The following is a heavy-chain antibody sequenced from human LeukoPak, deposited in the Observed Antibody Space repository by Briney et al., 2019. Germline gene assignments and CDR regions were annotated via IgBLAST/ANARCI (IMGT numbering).Heavy chain of an antibody. CDR2: IYPGDSDT. J-gene: IGHJ4*02. Sequence: GESLKISCKGSGYLFSNYWIAWVRQMPGKGLELMGIIYPGDSDTKYSPSFQGRVTISADKSISTAYLQWSSLKASDTAMYYCARGGPAAIGDYWGQGTLVTVSS. D-gene: IGHD2-2*02. V-gene: IGHV5-51*01. CDR1: GYLFSNYW. CDR3: ARGGPAAIGDY.